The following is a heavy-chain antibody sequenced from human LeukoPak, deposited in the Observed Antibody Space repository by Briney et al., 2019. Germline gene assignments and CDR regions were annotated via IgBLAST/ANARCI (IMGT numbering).Heavy chain of an antibody. J-gene: IGHJ6*03. Sequence: SETLSLTCTVSGYSLSSGYYWGWIRQPPGKGLEWIGTIYHSGNTYYNPSLASRVIILVDTSKNEFSLQLGSVTAADTAVYYCARDRHSSGWQDYYYYMDVWGKGTTVTVSS. CDR1: GYSLSSGYY. V-gene: IGHV4-38-2*02. CDR2: IYHSGNT. CDR3: ARDRHSSGWQDYYYYMDV. D-gene: IGHD6-19*01.